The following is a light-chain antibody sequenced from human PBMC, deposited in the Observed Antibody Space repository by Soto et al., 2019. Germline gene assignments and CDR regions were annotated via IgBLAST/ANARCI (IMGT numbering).Light chain of an antibody. V-gene: IGKV3-20*01. CDR1: QSITSN. Sequence: IVFTQSPATLSLSPGERDTLSCRASQSITSNLAWYQQKPGQAPRLLIYGASTRATGIPDRFTGSGSGTDFTLTIARLEPEDFAVYYCQQYGGPVPWTFGQGTKVDIK. CDR3: QQYGGPVPWT. J-gene: IGKJ1*01. CDR2: GAS.